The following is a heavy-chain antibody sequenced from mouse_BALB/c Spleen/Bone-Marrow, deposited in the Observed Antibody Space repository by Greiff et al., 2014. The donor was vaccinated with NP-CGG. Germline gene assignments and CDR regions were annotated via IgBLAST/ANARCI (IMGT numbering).Heavy chain of an antibody. CDR1: GFAFSSYD. CDR3: AREVLRDYFDY. V-gene: IGHV5-12-1*01. CDR2: ISSGGGST. J-gene: IGHJ2*01. Sequence: EVKLVESGGGLVKPGGSLKLSCAASGFAFSSYDMSWVRQTPEKRLEWVAYISSGGGSTYHPDTVKGRFTISRDNAKNTLYLQMSSLKSEDTAMYYCAREVLRDYFDYWGQGTTLTVSS. D-gene: IGHD1-1*01.